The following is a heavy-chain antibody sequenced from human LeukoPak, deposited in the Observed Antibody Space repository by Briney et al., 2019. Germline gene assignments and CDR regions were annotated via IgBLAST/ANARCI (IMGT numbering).Heavy chain of an antibody. CDR1: GGSFSGYY. CDR2: INHSGST. V-gene: IGHV4-34*01. Sequence: SETLPLTCAVYGGSFSGYYWSWIRQPPGKGLEWIGEINHSGSTNYNPSLKSRVTISVDTSKNQFSLKLSSVTAADTAVHYCARRYHLESIAARPPFDYWGQGTLVTVSS. CDR3: ARRYHLESIAARPPFDY. D-gene: IGHD6-6*01. J-gene: IGHJ4*02.